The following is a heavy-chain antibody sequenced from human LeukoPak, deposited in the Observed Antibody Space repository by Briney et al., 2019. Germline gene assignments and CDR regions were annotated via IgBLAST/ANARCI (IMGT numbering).Heavy chain of an antibody. CDR1: GFTLSSYE. V-gene: IGHV3-48*03. Sequence: GESLKISCAASGFTLSSYEMNWVRQAPGKGLEWVSYISSSGSTIYYADSVKGRFTISRDNAKNSLYLQMNSLRAEDTAVYYCARVKSAAWFGEFPSTDYWGQGTLVTVSS. CDR2: ISSSGSTI. D-gene: IGHD3-10*01. CDR3: ARVKSAAWFGEFPSTDY. J-gene: IGHJ4*02.